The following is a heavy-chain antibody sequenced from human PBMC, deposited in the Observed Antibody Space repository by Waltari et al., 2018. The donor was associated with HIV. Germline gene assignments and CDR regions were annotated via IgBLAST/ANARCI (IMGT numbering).Heavy chain of an antibody. J-gene: IGHJ4*02. CDR2: IKQEGSEK. V-gene: IGHV3-7*01. Sequence: EVHLVESGGGLVQPGGSLRLSCAASGFSFSNYWMSRVRQAPGKGLEWVANIKQEGSEKYYVGSVKGRFTISRDNAKNSLYLQMNSLSADDTAVYYCARDFPLEGDNGDYFDTWGQGTLVTVSS. D-gene: IGHD1-26*01. CDR3: ARDFPLEGDNGDYFDT. CDR1: GFSFSNYW.